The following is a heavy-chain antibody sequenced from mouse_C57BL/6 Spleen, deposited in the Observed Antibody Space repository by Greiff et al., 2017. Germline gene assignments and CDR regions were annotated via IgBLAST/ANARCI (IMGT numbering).Heavy chain of an antibody. CDR3: VRHSYGYFDV. Sequence: LVESGGGLVQPKGSLKLSCAASGFSFNTYAMNWVRQAPGKGLEWVARIRSKSNNYATYYADSVKDRFTISRDDSESMLYLQMNNLKTEDTAMYYCVRHSYGYFDVWGTGTTVTVSS. CDR2: IRSKSNNYAT. V-gene: IGHV10-1*01. J-gene: IGHJ1*03. CDR1: GFSFNTYA.